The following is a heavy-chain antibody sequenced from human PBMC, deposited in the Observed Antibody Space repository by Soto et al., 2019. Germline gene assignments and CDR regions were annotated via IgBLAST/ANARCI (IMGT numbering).Heavy chain of an antibody. V-gene: IGHV4-59*01. CDR2: IYYSGST. CDR1: GGSISSSY. J-gene: IGHJ6*02. CDR3: ARDLGRDTAMVYYYYGMDV. Sequence: PSETLSLTCTVSGGSISSSYWSWFRQPPGKGLEWIGYIYYSGSTNYNPSLKSRVTISVDTSKNQFSLKLSSVTAADTAVYYCARDLGRDTAMVYYYYGMDVWRQGTTVT. D-gene: IGHD5-18*01.